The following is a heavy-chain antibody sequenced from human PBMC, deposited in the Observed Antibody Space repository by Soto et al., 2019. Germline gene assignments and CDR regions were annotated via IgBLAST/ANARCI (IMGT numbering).Heavy chain of an antibody. Sequence: TLSLTCTVFGVSISSGGYYWSLIRQHPGKGLEWIGYIYYSGSTYYNPSLKSRVTISVDTSKNQFSLKLSSVTAADTAVYYCARMALFFTCTSYSHDRILFLGQGLTVSV. CDR1: GVSISSGGYY. CDR3: ARMALFFTCTSYSHDRILF. D-gene: IGHD2-15*01. J-gene: IGHJ6*02. V-gene: IGHV4-31*03. CDR2: IYYSGST.